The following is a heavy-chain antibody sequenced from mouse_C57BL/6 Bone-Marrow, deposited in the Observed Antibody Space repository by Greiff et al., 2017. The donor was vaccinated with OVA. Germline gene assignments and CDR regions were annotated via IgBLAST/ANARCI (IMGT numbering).Heavy chain of an antibody. CDR3: ARWGTTVVPDY. V-gene: IGHV1-69*01. J-gene: IGHJ2*01. Sequence: VQLKQPGAELVMPGASVKLSCKASGYTFTSYWMHWVKQRPGQGLEWIGEIDPSDSYTNYNQKFKGKSTLTVDKSSSTAYMQLSSLTSEDSAVYYCARWGTTVVPDYWGQGTTLTVSS. CDR2: IDPSDSYT. D-gene: IGHD1-1*01. CDR1: GYTFTSYW.